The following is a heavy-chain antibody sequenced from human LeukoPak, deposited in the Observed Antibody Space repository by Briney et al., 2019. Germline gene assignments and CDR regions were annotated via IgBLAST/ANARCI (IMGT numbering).Heavy chain of an antibody. D-gene: IGHD3-3*01. J-gene: IGHJ4*02. Sequence: ASVKVSCKASGYTFTGYYMHWVRQAPGQGLEWMGLINPNSGGTNYAQKFQGRVTMTRDTSISTAYMELSRLRSDDTAVYYCARAPGIFGVVIPRPDYWGQGTLVTVSS. CDR2: INPNSGGT. CDR1: GYTFTGYY. CDR3: ARAPGIFGVVIPRPDY. V-gene: IGHV1-2*02.